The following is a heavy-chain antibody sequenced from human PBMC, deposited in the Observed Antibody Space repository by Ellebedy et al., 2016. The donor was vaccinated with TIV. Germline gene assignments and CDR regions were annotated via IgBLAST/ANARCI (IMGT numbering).Heavy chain of an antibody. CDR1: GFTFSSYW. D-gene: IGHD4-17*01. J-gene: IGHJ3*02. V-gene: IGHV3-7*01. Sequence: GGSLRLSCAASGFTFSSYWMSWVRQPPGKGLEWVANINQDGSEKYYVDSVEGRFTISRDNAKKSLYLQMISLRAEDTAVYYCASDGSYGDFLSPTHAFENWGQGTMVIVSS. CDR2: INQDGSEK. CDR3: ASDGSYGDFLSPTHAFEN.